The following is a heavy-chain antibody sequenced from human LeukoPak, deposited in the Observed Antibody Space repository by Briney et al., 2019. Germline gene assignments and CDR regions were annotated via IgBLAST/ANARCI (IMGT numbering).Heavy chain of an antibody. D-gene: IGHD3-3*01. Sequence: PSETLSLTCAVYGGSFSGYYWSWIRQPPGKGLEWIGEINHSGSTNYNPSLKSRVTISVDTSKNQFSLKLSSVIAADTAVYYCASKGIRYDFWSGYYRAGWFDPWGQGTLVTVSS. CDR2: INHSGST. CDR3: ASKGIRYDFWSGYYRAGWFDP. J-gene: IGHJ5*02. V-gene: IGHV4-34*01. CDR1: GGSFSGYY.